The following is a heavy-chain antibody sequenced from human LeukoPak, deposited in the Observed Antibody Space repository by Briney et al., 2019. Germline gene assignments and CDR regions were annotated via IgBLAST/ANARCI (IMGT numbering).Heavy chain of an antibody. V-gene: IGHV3-11*05. CDR3: ARDNGNKYYFGY. CDR2: ISSNSKYT. J-gene: IGHJ4*02. Sequence: GGCLRLSCAASGFMFSDYFMSWIRQAPGKELEWISYISSNSKYTKYADSEKGRFTISRDNAKKSLYLQMNSLRAEDTAVYYCARDNGNKYYFGYWGQGTLVTVSS. D-gene: IGHD2-8*01. CDR1: GFMFSDYF.